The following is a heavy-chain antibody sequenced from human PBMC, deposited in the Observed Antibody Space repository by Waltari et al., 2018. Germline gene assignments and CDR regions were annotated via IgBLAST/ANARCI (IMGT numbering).Heavy chain of an antibody. CDR2: IFYTGNT. J-gene: IGHJ5*02. V-gene: IGHV4-31*03. CDR3: ARGNSALFWFDP. Sequence: QVQLQESGPGLVKPSQTLSLTCTVSGGSISSGGYYWRWIRQHPGKGLEWVGYIFYTGNTYYNPSLKSRVTISVDMSKNQFSLKLSSVTAADTAVYYCARGNSALFWFDPWGQGTLVTVSS. CDR1: GGSISSGGYY. D-gene: IGHD4-4*01.